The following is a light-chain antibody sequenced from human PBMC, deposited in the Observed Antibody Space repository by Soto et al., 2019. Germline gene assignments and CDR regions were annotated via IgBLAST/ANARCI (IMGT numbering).Light chain of an antibody. V-gene: IGLV2-11*01. CDR2: DVD. CDR1: SSDVGGYNY. Sequence: QSALTQPHSVSGSPGQSVTISCTGTSSDVGGYNYVSWYQQHPGKAPKVMIYDVDKRPSGVPDRFSGSKSGNTASLTISGLQADDEADYYCCSYAGSYTVVFGGGTKLTVL. J-gene: IGLJ3*02. CDR3: CSYAGSYTVV.